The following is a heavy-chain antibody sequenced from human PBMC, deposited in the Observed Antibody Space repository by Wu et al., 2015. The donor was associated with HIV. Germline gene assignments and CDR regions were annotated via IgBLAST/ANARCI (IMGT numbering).Heavy chain of an antibody. CDR3: MIYLHWANGYLKDH. V-gene: IGHV1-18*01. D-gene: IGHD3/OR15-3a*01. J-gene: IGHJ4*02. Sequence: IQLVQSGAEVKKPGTSVKVSCNTFGYTFYNYGISWVRQAPGQGLEWMGWISVHNTNYVKKFQGRFTMTIDTSTSTAYMDMTTLRHDDTAIYYCMIYLHWANGYLKDHWGQGTQVTVSS. CDR1: GYTFYNYG. CDR2: ISVHNT.